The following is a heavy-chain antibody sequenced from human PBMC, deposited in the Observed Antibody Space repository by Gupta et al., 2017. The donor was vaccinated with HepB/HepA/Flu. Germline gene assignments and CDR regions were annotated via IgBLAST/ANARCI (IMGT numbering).Heavy chain of an antibody. CDR3: ARPRVDGYSYGYYYYYGMDV. CDR1: GGSISSSSYS. D-gene: IGHD5-18*01. CDR2: IYYSGST. J-gene: IGHJ6*02. V-gene: IGHV4-39*01. Sequence: QLQLQESGPGLVKPSETLSLTCTVSGGSISSSSYSWGWIRQPPGKGLEWIGSIYYSGSTYYNPSLKSRVTISVDTSKNQFSLKLSSVTAADTAVYYCARPRVDGYSYGYYYYYGMDVWGQGTTVTVSS.